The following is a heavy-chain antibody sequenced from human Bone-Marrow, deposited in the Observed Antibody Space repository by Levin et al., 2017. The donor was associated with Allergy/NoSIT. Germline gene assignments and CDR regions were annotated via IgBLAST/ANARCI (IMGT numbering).Heavy chain of an antibody. D-gene: IGHD4-17*01. CDR2: TDEDGNIK. CDR1: GFTFSRYW. CDR3: ARDLLGADDY. V-gene: IGHV3-74*01. J-gene: IGHJ4*02. Sequence: GGSLRLSCAASGFTFSRYWMHWVRQAPGKGLEWVSRTDEDGNIKTYPDSVKDRFTISRDNVKNTLYHQISSLRVDDTAVYYCARDLLGADDYWGQGTLVTVSS.